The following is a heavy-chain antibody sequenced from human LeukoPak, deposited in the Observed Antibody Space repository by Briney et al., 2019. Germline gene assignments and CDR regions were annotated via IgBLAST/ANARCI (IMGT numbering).Heavy chain of an antibody. V-gene: IGHV4-4*07. J-gene: IGHJ4*02. CDR2: IYTSGST. D-gene: IGHD3-22*01. CDR1: GGSFSGYY. Sequence: PSETLSLTCAVYGGSFSGYYWSWIRQPAGKGLEWIGRIYTSGSTNYNPSLKSRVTMSVDTSKNQFSLKLSSVTAADTAVYYCARDIRVYYDSSGSSLAFDYWGQGTLVTVSS. CDR3: ARDIRVYYDSSGSSLAFDY.